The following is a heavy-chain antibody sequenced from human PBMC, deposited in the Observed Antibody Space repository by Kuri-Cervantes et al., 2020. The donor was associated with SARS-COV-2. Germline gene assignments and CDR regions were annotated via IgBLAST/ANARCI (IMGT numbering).Heavy chain of an antibody. Sequence: SETLSLTCTVSGGSISSSSYYWGWIRQPPGKGLEWIGSIYYSGSTYYNPSLKSRVTISVDTSRNQFSLKLSSVTAADTAVYYCAGVGDRTSTKFDYWGQGTLVTVSS. CDR2: IYYSGST. CDR3: AGVGDRTSTKFDY. J-gene: IGHJ4*02. D-gene: IGHD4-17*01. CDR1: GGSISSSSYY. V-gene: IGHV4-39*07.